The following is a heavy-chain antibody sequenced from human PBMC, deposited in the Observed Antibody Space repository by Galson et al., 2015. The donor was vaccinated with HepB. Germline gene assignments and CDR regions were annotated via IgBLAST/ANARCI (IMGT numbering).Heavy chain of an antibody. J-gene: IGHJ4*02. V-gene: IGHV3-33*01. CDR1: GFTFSSYG. D-gene: IGHD1-26*01. CDR3: ARGARAPAYYFDY. CDR2: IWYDGSNK. Sequence: SLRLSCAASGFTFSSYGMHWVRQAPGKGLEWVAVIWYDGSNKYYADSVKGRFTISRDNSKNTLYLQMNSLRAEDTAVYYCARGARAPAYYFDYWGQGTLVTVSS.